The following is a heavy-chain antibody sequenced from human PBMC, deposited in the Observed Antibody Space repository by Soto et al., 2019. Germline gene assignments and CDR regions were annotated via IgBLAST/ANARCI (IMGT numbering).Heavy chain of an antibody. Sequence: SETLSLTXTVSGGSISRYYWSWIRQPPGKGLEWIGYIYYSGSTNYNPSLKSRVTISVDTSKNQFSLKLSSVTAADTAVYYCPRGRGSGSSFYYYGMDVWGQGTTVTVSS. CDR1: GGSISRYY. D-gene: IGHD3-10*01. V-gene: IGHV4-59*01. J-gene: IGHJ6*02. CDR2: IYYSGST. CDR3: PRGRGSGSSFYYYGMDV.